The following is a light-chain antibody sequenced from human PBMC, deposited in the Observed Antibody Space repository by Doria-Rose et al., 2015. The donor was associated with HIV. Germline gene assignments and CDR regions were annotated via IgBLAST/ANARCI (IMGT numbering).Light chain of an antibody. CDR2: GGS. CDR1: QSFSSTY. J-gene: IGKJ1*01. V-gene: IGKV3-20*01. Sequence: LTQSPGTLSLSPGERATLSCRASQSFSSTYLAWYQQKPGQAPSLLIYGGSTRATGIPDRFSASGSGTDFTLTINRLEPEDFALYYCHQYGTSWTFGQGTRWKS. CDR3: HQYGTSWT.